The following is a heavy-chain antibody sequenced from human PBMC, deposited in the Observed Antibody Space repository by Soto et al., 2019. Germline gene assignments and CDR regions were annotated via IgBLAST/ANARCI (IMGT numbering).Heavy chain of an antibody. Sequence: PGESLKISCKASGYSFSTYWVGWVRQMPGKGLEWMGIIHPGDSDTRYSPSFQGRVTISADKSITTAYLQWSSLQASDTAIYYCARHFSPDSPDYYYYGMDVWGHGTSVTVSS. D-gene: IGHD3-3*01. J-gene: IGHJ6*02. CDR3: ARHFSPDSPDYYYYGMDV. V-gene: IGHV5-51*01. CDR1: GYSFSTYW. CDR2: IHPGDSDT.